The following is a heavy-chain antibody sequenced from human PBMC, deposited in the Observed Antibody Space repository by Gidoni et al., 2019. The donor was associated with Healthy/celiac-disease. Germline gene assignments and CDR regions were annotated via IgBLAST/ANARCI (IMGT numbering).Heavy chain of an antibody. CDR1: GGSFSGYY. J-gene: IGHJ3*02. Sequence: QVQLQQWGAGLLKPSETLSLTCAVYGGSFSGYYWSWIRQPPGKGLEWIGEINHSGSTHYNPSLKSRVTISVDTSKNQFSLKLSSVTAADTAVYYCARDWLAGCSSTSCPDDAFDIWGQGTMVTVSS. CDR2: INHSGST. D-gene: IGHD2-2*01. CDR3: ARDWLAGCSSTSCPDDAFDI. V-gene: IGHV4-34*01.